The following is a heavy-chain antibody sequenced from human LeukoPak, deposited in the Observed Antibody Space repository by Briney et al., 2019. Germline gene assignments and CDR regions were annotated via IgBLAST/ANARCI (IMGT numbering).Heavy chain of an antibody. V-gene: IGHV3-30*02. CDR1: GFTFSSYG. J-gene: IGHJ4*02. CDR3: AKEYREVVTASDY. D-gene: IGHD2-21*02. CDR2: IRYDGSNK. Sequence: PGGSLRLSCAASGFTFSSYGMHWVRQAPGKGLEGVAFIRYDGSNKYYADSVKGRFTISRDNSKNTLYLQMNSLRAEDTAAYYCAKEYREVVTASDYWGQGTLVTVSS.